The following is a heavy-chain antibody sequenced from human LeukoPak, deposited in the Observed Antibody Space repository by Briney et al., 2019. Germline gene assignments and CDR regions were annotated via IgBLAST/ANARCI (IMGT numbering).Heavy chain of an antibody. V-gene: IGHV1-18*01. CDR1: GYTFTSYG. CDR2: ISAYNDNT. CDR3: ARAISRDGYNDPFDY. D-gene: IGHD5-24*01. Sequence: ASVKVSCKDSGYTFTSYGISWVRQAPGQGLEWMGWISAYNDNTNYVQELQGRVTMTTDTSTSTAYMELRSLRSDDTAVYYCARAISRDGYNDPFDYWGQGSLVTVSS. J-gene: IGHJ4*02.